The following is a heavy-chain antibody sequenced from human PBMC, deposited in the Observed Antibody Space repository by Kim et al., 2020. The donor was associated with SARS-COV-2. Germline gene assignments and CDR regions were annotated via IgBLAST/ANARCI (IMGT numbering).Heavy chain of an antibody. CDR2: INHSGST. D-gene: IGHD3-3*01. CDR3: NIFDSSKYYDFWSGSSSRAFDY. V-gene: IGHV4-34*01. Sequence: SETLSLTCAVYGGSFSGYYWSWIRQPPGKGLEWIGEINHSGSTNYNPSLKSRVTISVDTSKNQFSLKLSSVTAADTAVYYCNIFDSSKYYDFWSGSSSRAFDYWGQGTLVTVSS. CDR1: GGSFSGYY. J-gene: IGHJ4*02.